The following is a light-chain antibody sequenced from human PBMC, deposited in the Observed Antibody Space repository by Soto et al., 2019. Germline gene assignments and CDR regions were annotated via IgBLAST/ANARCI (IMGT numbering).Light chain of an antibody. V-gene: IGKV3-20*01. CDR3: QQYDNSPLT. J-gene: IGKJ4*01. CDR2: GTS. CDR1: QSVSSSY. Sequence: EVVLTQSPGTLSLSPGERATLSCRASQSVSSSYFAWYQQKPGQAPRLLIYGTSNRATGIPDRFSGSGSGTDFTLTISRLGPEDFAVYYCQQYDNSPLTFGGGTKVEIK.